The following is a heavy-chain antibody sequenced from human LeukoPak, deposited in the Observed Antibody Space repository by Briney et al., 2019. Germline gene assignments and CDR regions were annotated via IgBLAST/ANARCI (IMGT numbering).Heavy chain of an antibody. V-gene: IGHV3-30*04. D-gene: IGHD6-19*01. CDR3: ARDEGETAVAGTFDY. CDR1: GFTFSSYA. CDR2: ISYDGSNK. Sequence: GGSLRLSCAASGFTFSSYAMHWVRQAPGKGLEWVAVISYDGSNKYYADSVKGRFTISRDNSKNTLYLQMNSLRAEDTAVYYCARDEGETAVAGTFDYWGQGTLVTVSS. J-gene: IGHJ4*02.